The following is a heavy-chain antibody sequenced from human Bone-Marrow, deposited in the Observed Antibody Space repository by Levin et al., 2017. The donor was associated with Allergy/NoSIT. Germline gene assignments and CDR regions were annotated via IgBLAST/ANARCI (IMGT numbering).Heavy chain of an antibody. J-gene: IGHJ4*02. CDR1: GFTFSLYA. D-gene: IGHD5/OR15-5a*01. V-gene: IGHV3-23*01. CDR2: VGGGGGTS. CDR3: ARNLGDESNY. Sequence: GGSLRLSCAASGFTFSLYAMSWVRQAPGKGLEWVSSVGGGGGTSYYADSVKGRFTISRDNSKNTLYLQLNSLRTEDTAVYYCARNLGDESNYWGQGTLVTVSS.